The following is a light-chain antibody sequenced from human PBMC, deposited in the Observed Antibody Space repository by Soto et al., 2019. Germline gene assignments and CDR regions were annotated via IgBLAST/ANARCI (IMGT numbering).Light chain of an antibody. Sequence: QSALTQPASVSRSPGQSITVSCTGTSSDVGGYNHVSWYQQHPGKAPKLMIYDVSNRPSGVSNRFFGSKSGNTASLTISGPQAEDEADYYCSSYASSSTYVFGTGTKLTVL. J-gene: IGLJ1*01. CDR2: DVS. CDR1: SSDVGGYNH. CDR3: SSYASSSTYV. V-gene: IGLV2-14*03.